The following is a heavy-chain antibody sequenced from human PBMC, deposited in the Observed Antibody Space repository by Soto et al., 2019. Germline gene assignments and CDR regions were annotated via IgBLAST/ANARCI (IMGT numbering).Heavy chain of an antibody. CDR1: GDSIKSSY. Sequence: PSETLSLTCTVSGDSIKSSYWSWVRQPPGRGLEWIGYVYYTGTTNSNPSLKSRVTISADTSKNLFSLKVVSETPADTAVYFCARDMSGGSSWYEFDSWGPGTLVTVSS. CDR2: VYYTGTT. D-gene: IGHD6-13*01. CDR3: ARDMSGGSSWYEFDS. V-gene: IGHV4-59*01. J-gene: IGHJ4*02.